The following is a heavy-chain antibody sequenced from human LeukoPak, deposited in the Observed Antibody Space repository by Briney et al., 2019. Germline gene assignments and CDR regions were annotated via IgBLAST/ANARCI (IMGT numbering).Heavy chain of an antibody. CDR3: ARDLVTVTKGFDI. Sequence: SETLSFTCAVSADSFSSHYWTWIRQPPGKGLEWIGYIAYIGSTNYYPSLKSRVTISIDTPKNQFSLKLSSVTAADTAVYYCARDLVTVTKGFDIWGQGTMVSVSS. D-gene: IGHD4-17*01. J-gene: IGHJ3*02. CDR1: ADSFSSHY. CDR2: IAYIGST. V-gene: IGHV4-59*11.